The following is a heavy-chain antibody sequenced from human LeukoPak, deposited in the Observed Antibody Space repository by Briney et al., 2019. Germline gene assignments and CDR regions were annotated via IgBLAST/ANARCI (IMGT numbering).Heavy chain of an antibody. V-gene: IGHV3-13*01. CDR2: IGTAGDA. J-gene: IGHJ6*02. Sequence: GSLRLSCEASGITFSTSDMHWVRQAPGKGLEWVSVIGTAGDAYYADSVKGRFTISRENAKNSLYLRMNSLRAGDTAVYYCARGSVRVGMDVWGQGTTVTVSS. CDR3: ARGSVRVGMDV. D-gene: IGHD6-13*01. CDR1: GITFSTSD.